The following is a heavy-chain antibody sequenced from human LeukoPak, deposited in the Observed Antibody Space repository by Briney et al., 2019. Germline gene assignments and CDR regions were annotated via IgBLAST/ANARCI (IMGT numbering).Heavy chain of an antibody. CDR1: GDSISRGDYY. CDR3: ARGLVVVAANYFDY. J-gene: IGHJ4*02. D-gene: IGHD2-15*01. CDR2: IYYSGST. Sequence: ASQTLSLTCTVSGDSISRGDYYWSWIRQHPGKGLEWIGYIYYSGSTYYNPSLKSRVTISVDTSKHQFSLKLSSVTAADTAVYYCARGLVVVAANYFDYWGQGTLVTVSS. V-gene: IGHV4-31*03.